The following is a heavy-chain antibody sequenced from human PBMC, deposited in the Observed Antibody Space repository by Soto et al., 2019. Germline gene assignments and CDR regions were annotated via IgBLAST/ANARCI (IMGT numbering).Heavy chain of an antibody. J-gene: IGHJ4*02. Sequence: SETLSLTCAVYGGSFSGYYWSWIRQPPGKGLEWIGEINHSGSTNYNPSLKSRVTISVDTSKNQFSLKLSSVTAADTAVYYCARPSTYSSGWYSYWGQGTLVTVSS. CDR1: GGSFSGYY. D-gene: IGHD6-19*01. V-gene: IGHV4-34*01. CDR3: ARPSTYSSGWYSY. CDR2: INHSGST.